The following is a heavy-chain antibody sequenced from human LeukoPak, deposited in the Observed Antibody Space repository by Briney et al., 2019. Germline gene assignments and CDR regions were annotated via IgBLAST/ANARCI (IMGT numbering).Heavy chain of an antibody. Sequence: SETLSLTCAVYGGSFSGYYWSWTRQPPGKGLEWIGEINHSGSTNYNPSLKSRVTISVDTSKNQFSLKLSSVTAADTAVYYCARVPRDRLYYYDSSGYGAFDIWGQGTMVTVSS. J-gene: IGHJ3*02. D-gene: IGHD3-22*01. CDR1: GGSFSGYY. V-gene: IGHV4-34*01. CDR3: ARVPRDRLYYYDSSGYGAFDI. CDR2: INHSGST.